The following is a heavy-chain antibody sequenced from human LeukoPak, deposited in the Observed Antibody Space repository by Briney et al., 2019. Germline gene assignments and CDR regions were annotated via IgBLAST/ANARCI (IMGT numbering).Heavy chain of an antibody. V-gene: IGHV3-30*04. D-gene: IGHD6-13*01. Sequence: PGGSLRLSCAASGFTFSSYAMHWVRQAPGKGLEWVAVISYDGSNKYYADSVKGRFTISRDNSKNTLYLQMNSLRAEDTAVYYCARDWSSWYEGFDYWGQGTLVTVSS. CDR2: ISYDGSNK. CDR3: ARDWSSWYEGFDY. CDR1: GFTFSSYA. J-gene: IGHJ4*02.